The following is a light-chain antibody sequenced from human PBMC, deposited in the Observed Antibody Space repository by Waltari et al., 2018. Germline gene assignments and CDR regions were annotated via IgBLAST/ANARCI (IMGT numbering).Light chain of an antibody. CDR2: DTS. V-gene: IGKV3-20*01. CDR1: QSVSSDY. Sequence: EIVLTQSPGTLSLSPGERATLSCRASQSVSSDYLAWYQLKPGQAPRLLIYDTSTRATGIPDRFSGSGSGTDCTLTINRLEPEDFAVYYCQQYGGSPSTFGQGTKLEIK. J-gene: IGKJ2*02. CDR3: QQYGGSPST.